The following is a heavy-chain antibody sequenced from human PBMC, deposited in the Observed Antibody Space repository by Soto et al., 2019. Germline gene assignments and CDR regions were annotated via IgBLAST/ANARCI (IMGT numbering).Heavy chain of an antibody. CDR1: GFTFSGHT. V-gene: IGHV3-21*01. Sequence: EVQLVESGGGLVKPGGSLRLSCAASGFTFSGHTINWVRQAPGKGLEWVSSVSSSSSYIYYADSVKGRFTVSRDNAEKSLYLQMNSLRAEDTAMYYCARCMGFGGSGYAFFDSWGQGTLVTVSS. CDR3: ARCMGFGGSGYAFFDS. CDR2: VSSSSSYI. J-gene: IGHJ4*02. D-gene: IGHD3-10*01.